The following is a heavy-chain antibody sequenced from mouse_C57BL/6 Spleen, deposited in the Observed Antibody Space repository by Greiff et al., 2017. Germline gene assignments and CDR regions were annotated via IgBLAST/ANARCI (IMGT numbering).Heavy chain of an antibody. Sequence: QVQLQQSGAELAKPGASVKLSCKASGYTFTSYWMHWVKQRPGQGLEWIGYINPSSGYTKYNQKFEDQATLTADKSSSTAYMQLSSLTYEDSAVYYCATLYYDYDADFDYWGQGTTLTVAS. CDR2: INPSSGYT. V-gene: IGHV1-7*01. D-gene: IGHD2-4*01. J-gene: IGHJ2*01. CDR3: ATLYYDYDADFDY. CDR1: GYTFTSYW.